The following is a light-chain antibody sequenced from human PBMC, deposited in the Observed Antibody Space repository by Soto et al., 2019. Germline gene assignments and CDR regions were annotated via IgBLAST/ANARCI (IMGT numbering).Light chain of an antibody. V-gene: IGKV1-39*01. Sequence: DIQMTHSPSSLSASVEDRVIISCVASQSISNHLNWYQQKPGKAPKLLVFAASSLQSGVPSRFSGSRSGPDFTLTISSLQPEDFATYYCQQSYSSPPTFGQGTKVDIK. CDR1: QSISNH. J-gene: IGKJ1*01. CDR3: QQSYSSPPT. CDR2: AAS.